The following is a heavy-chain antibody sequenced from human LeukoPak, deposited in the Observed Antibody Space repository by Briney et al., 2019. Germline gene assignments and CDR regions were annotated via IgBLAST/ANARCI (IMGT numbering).Heavy chain of an antibody. CDR3: ARRHGSGSYRNWFDP. D-gene: IGHD1-26*01. Sequence: SETLSLTRTVSGGSISSGGYYWSWIRQHPGKGLEWIGYIYYSGSTYYNPSLKSRVTISVDTSKNQFSLKLSSVTAADTAVYYCARRHGSGSYRNWFDPWGQGTLVTVSS. CDR2: IYYSGST. CDR1: GGSISSGGYY. V-gene: IGHV4-31*03. J-gene: IGHJ5*02.